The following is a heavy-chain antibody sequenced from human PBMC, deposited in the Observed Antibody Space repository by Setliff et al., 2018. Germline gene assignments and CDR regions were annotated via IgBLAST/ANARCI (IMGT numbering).Heavy chain of an antibody. Sequence: PSETLSLTCTVSGGSISSGSYYWSWIRQPAGKGLEWIGHIYTSGSTNYNPSLKSRVTISVDTSKNQFSLKLSSVTAADTAVYYRASNALPHYDYSNYEGLYDYYYYMDVWGKGTTVTVSS. D-gene: IGHD4-4*01. CDR2: IYTSGST. J-gene: IGHJ6*03. CDR1: GGSISSGSYY. V-gene: IGHV4-61*09. CDR3: ASNALPHYDYSNYEGLYDYYYYMDV.